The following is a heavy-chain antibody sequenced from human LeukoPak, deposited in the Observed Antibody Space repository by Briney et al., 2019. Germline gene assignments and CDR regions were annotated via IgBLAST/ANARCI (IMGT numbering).Heavy chain of an antibody. V-gene: IGHV1-18*01. D-gene: IGHD2-15*01. CDR2: ISGYNGKT. CDR1: GYTFHNYG. CDR3: ARAGAVVDNWFDP. Sequence: VASVTVSCKASGYTFHNYGILWVRQAPAQGLEWVGWISGYNGKTKYAQKLQDRVTMTTDTSTTTAYMELRSLTSDDTAVYYCARAGAVVDNWFDPWGQGTLVTVSS. J-gene: IGHJ5*02.